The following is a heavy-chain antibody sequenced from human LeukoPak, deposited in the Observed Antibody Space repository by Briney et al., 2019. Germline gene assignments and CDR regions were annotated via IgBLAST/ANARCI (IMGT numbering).Heavy chain of an antibody. CDR1: GFSFGSYT. CDR2: MDEYGSEI. V-gene: IGHV3-7*01. Sequence: GGSLRLSCAASGFSFGSYTMSWVRQAPGKGLEWVTYMDEYGSEIFYMDSVRGRFTISRDNSKNTLYLQMNSLRAEATAVYYCARGHSRSYYMDVWGKGTTVTVSS. D-gene: IGHD6-13*01. J-gene: IGHJ6*03. CDR3: ARGHSRSYYMDV.